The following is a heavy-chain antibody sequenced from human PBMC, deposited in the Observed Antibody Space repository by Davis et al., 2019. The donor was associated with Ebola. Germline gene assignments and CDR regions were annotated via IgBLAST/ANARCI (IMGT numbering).Heavy chain of an antibody. Sequence: MPSETLSLTCAVSGGSISSGGYSWNWIRQPPGKGLEWIGYMSHSGGTHYNPSLKSRVAISLNTSKNQFSLRLSSVTAADTAVYYCARGNSDYGEFDYWGQGTLVAVSS. CDR1: GGSISSGGYS. D-gene: IGHD4-17*01. J-gene: IGHJ4*02. CDR3: ARGNSDYGEFDY. V-gene: IGHV4-30-2*01. CDR2: MSHSGGT.